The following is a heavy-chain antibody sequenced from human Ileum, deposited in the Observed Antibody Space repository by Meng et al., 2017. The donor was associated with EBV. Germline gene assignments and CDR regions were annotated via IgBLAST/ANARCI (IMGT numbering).Heavy chain of an antibody. J-gene: IGHJ4*02. CDR2: IYYSGTT. Sequence: VHLQESGPGLVKPSDTLSLTCAVSGYSISTTNWWGWIRQPPGKGLEWIGHIYYSGTTYNNPSLKSRVTMSIDPSKNQFSLKLSSVTAVDTAVYYCARNSESGSYIDYWGLGTLVTVSS. V-gene: IGHV4-28*01. CDR3: ARNSESGSYIDY. D-gene: IGHD1-26*01. CDR1: GYSISTTNW.